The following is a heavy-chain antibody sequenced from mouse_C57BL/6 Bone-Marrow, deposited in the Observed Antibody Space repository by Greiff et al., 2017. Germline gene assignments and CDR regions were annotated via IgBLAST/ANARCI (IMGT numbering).Heavy chain of an antibody. CDR3: ARRDYYGSSYYFDY. V-gene: IGHV1-81*01. J-gene: IGHJ2*01. CDR1: GYTFTSYG. D-gene: IGHD1-1*01. CDR2: IYPRSGNN. Sequence: QVQLKVSGAELARPGASVKLSCKASGYTFTSYGISWVKQRTGQGLEWIGEIYPRSGNNYYNEKFKGKATLTADKSSSTAYMELRSLTSEDSSVYFCARRDYYGSSYYFDYWGQGTTLTVSS.